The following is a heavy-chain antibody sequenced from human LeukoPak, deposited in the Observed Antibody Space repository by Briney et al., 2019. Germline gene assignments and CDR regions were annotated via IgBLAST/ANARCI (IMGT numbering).Heavy chain of an antibody. CDR2: IRSKAYGGTA. Sequence: PGRSQRLSCTTSGFTFGYYGMSWIRQAPGKGLEWVGFIRSKAYGGTAEYAASVKGRFTISRDDSKSIAYLQMNSLDTEDTAVYYCSHQWPPLDNWGQGTLVTVSS. CDR1: GFTFGYYG. J-gene: IGHJ4*02. CDR3: SHQWPPLDN. D-gene: IGHD6-19*01. V-gene: IGHV3-49*03.